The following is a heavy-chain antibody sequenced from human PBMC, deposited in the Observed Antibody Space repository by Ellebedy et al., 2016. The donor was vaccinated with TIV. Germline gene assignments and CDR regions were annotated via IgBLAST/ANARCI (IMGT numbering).Heavy chain of an antibody. J-gene: IGHJ2*01. D-gene: IGHD3-10*02. V-gene: IGHV3-66*01. Sequence: GESLKISCAASEFTVSYNYMNWVRQAPGKGPEWVSGIYTDERTYHADSVKGRFTISRDNSKNTLYLQMNSLRTEDTAVYYCARASFYDVDLSGWYFDLWGRGTLVTVSS. CDR1: EFTVSYNY. CDR3: ARASFYDVDLSGWYFDL. CDR2: IYTDERT.